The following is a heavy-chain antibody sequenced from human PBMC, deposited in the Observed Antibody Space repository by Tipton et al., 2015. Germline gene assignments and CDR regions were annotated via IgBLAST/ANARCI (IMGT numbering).Heavy chain of an antibody. CDR3: ARTTTGNSSPVAY. CDR2: IYYSGET. D-gene: IGHD5-18*01. J-gene: IGHJ4*02. Sequence: GLVKPSQTLSLTCSVSGGSVSSGGYYWTWIRQHPGKGLEWIGYIYYSGETFYETSLKSRVIISLDKSKNQFSLNLRSVSAADTAMYYCARTTTGNSSPVAYWGQGTLVTVSS. V-gene: IGHV4-31*03. CDR1: GGSVSSGGYY.